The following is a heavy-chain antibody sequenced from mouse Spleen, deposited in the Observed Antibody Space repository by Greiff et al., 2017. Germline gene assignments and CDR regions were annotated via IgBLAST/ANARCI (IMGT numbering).Heavy chain of an antibody. J-gene: IGHJ3*01. CDR2: IYPRDGST. D-gene: IGHD2-1*01. CDR1: GYTFTSYD. V-gene: IGHV1-85*01. CDR3: ARAYGNYWFAY. Sequence: VQLQQSGPELVKPGASVKLSCKASGYTFTSYDINWVKQRPGQGLEWIGWIYPRDGSTKYNEKFKGKATLTVDTSSSTAYMELHSLTSEDSAVYFCARAYGNYWFAYWGQGTLVTVSA.